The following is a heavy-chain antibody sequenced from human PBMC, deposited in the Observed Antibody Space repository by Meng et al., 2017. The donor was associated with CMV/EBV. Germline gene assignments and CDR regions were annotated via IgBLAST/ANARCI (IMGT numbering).Heavy chain of an antibody. CDR2: INWSSRNI. J-gene: IGHJ6*02. D-gene: IGHD3-3*01. CDR3: ARVNYYDFWSGYIAANYYYYGMDV. V-gene: IGHV3-9*01. CDR1: GFTFDNYD. Sequence: SLKISCAASGFTFDNYDMQWVRQAPGKGLEWVSGINWSSRNIDYADSVRGRFTIPRDNAKSSLYLEMNSLRPEDTAVYYCARVNYYDFWSGYIAANYYYYGMDVWGQGTTVTVSS.